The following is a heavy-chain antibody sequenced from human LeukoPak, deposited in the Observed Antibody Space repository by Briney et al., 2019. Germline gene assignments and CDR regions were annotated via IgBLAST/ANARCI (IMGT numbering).Heavy chain of an antibody. CDR1: GFTFSSYG. CDR3: VKASSGWYRTFDY. D-gene: IGHD6-19*01. J-gene: IGHJ4*02. V-gene: IGHV3-33*06. Sequence: GRSLRLSCAASGFTFSSYGMHWVRQAPGKGLEWVALIWYDGSSKHYADSVRGRFTISRDNSKNTLYLQMNSLRAEDTAVYYCVKASSGWYRTFDYWGQGTLVTVSS. CDR2: IWYDGSSK.